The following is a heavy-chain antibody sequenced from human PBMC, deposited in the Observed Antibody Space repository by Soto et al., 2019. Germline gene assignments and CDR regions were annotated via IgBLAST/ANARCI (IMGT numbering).Heavy chain of an antibody. Sequence: VQLVESGGGLVQPGGSMKLTCAASGFTLSGSFIHWVRQASGTGLDWVARIASRTHNYATAYGTSGQGRFSVSRDDSLNSSYLQMNGLKAEDSAVDFGAGLMGTFSDRFDFWGRAILVTCSS. CDR3: AGLMGTFSDRFDF. CDR2: IASRTHNYAT. V-gene: IGHV3-73*02. J-gene: IGHJ4*02. CDR1: GFTLSGSF. D-gene: IGHD1-1*01.